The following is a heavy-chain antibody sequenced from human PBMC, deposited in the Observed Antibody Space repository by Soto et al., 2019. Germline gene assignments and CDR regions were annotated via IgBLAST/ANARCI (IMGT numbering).Heavy chain of an antibody. CDR1: GGSFSTYA. D-gene: IGHD5-12*01. V-gene: IGHV1-69*06. CDR3: AAPRTDGYKVPDPSTYYYYGLDV. J-gene: IGHJ6*02. Sequence: SVKVSCKASGGSFSTYAISWVRQAPGQGLEWIGGIIPIFGTPNYAQKFQGRVTITADRSTRTAYLALNSLRSEDTAVYYCAAPRTDGYKVPDPSTYYYYGLDVWGQGTPVTVYS. CDR2: IIPIFGTP.